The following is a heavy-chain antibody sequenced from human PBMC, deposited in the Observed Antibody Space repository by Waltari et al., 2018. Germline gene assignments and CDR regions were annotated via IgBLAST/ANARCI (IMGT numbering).Heavy chain of an antibody. V-gene: IGHV4-4*09. CDR2: SYTSGST. D-gene: IGHD6-13*01. CDR1: GGSISSYY. J-gene: IGHJ4*02. Sequence: QVQLQESGPGLVKPSETLSLTCTVSGGSISSYYWSWIRQPPGKGLEWIGYSYTSGSTNSHPSLKSRGTISVDTSNNQFSLKLSSVTAADTAVYYCARDGYGQQLAFDYWGQGTLVTVSS. CDR3: ARDGYGQQLAFDY.